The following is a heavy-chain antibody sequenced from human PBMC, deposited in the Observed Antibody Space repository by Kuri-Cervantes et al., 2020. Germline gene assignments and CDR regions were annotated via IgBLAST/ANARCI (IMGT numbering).Heavy chain of an antibody. J-gene: IGHJ3*02. CDR1: GFTFDDYA. Sequence: GESLKISCAASGFTFDDYAMHWVRQAPGKGLEWVSAISGSGGNTYYADSVKGRFTISRDTSKNTLYPQMNSLRAEDTAVYFCAKDNRGSAVRAFDIWGQGTMVTVSS. V-gene: IGHV3-23*01. D-gene: IGHD2/OR15-2a*01. CDR2: ISGSGGNT. CDR3: AKDNRGSAVRAFDI.